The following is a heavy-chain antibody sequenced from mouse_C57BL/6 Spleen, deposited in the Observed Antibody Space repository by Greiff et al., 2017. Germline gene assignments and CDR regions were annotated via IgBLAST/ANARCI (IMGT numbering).Heavy chain of an antibody. D-gene: IGHD2-3*01. V-gene: IGHV7-3*01. J-gene: IGHJ2*01. CDR2: IRNKANGYTT. CDR3: ARSLFYYFDY. CDR1: GFTFTDYY. Sequence: EVMLVESGGGLVQPGGSLSLSCAASGFTFTDYYMSWVRQPPGKALEWLGFIRNKANGYTTEYSASVKGRFTISRDNSQSILYLQMNALRAEDSATYYCARSLFYYFDYWGQGTTLTVSS.